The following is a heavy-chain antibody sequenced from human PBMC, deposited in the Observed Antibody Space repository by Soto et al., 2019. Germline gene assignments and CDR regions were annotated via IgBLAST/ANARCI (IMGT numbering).Heavy chain of an antibody. Sequence: ASVKVSCKASGYTFTIYAMHWVRQAPGQRLEWMGWINAGNGNTKYSQKFQGRVTITRDTSASTAYMELSSLRSEDTAVYYCARDLRVTMAAVLGYWGQGTLVTVSS. CDR1: GYTFTIYA. CDR3: ARDLRVTMAAVLGY. CDR2: INAGNGNT. J-gene: IGHJ4*02. V-gene: IGHV1-3*01. D-gene: IGHD3-10*01.